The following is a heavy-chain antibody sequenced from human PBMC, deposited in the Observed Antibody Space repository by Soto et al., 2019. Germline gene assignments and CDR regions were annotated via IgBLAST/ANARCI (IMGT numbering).Heavy chain of an antibody. Sequence: PSETLSLTCTVSGGSISSYYWSWIRQPPGKGLEWIGYIYYSGSTNYNPSLKSRVTISVDTSKNQFSLKLSSVTAADTAVYYCARYDYSSPFDYWGQGTLVTVSS. D-gene: IGHD4-4*01. CDR3: ARYDYSSPFDY. V-gene: IGHV4-59*08. CDR1: GGSISSYY. CDR2: IYYSGST. J-gene: IGHJ4*02.